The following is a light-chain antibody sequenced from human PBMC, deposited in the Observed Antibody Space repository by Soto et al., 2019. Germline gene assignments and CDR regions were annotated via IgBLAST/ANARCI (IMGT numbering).Light chain of an antibody. CDR3: QHHGSSLTWT. Sequence: DIGFTQAPVTLSLSPGETSTLSCRASQRITSSFLTWYQQRPGQAPRLLIYGASNRATGIPDRFSGGGSGTDFTLTISRLEPEDFAVFYCQHHGSSLTWTFGQGTKVDIK. J-gene: IGKJ1*01. V-gene: IGKV3-20*01. CDR1: QRITSSF. CDR2: GAS.